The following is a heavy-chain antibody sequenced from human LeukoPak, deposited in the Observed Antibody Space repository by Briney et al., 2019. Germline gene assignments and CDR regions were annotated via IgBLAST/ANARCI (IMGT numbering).Heavy chain of an antibody. Sequence: TSVKVSCKASRFTFRSTAMQWVRQARGKPLAWIGWIVVGSGNTNYAQNFQERVTITRDMSTSTAYMELSSPRSEDTAVYYCAADPGMLTSYFEYWGQGTLVTVSS. CDR2: IVVGSGNT. J-gene: IGHJ4*02. CDR1: RFTFRSTA. D-gene: IGHD3-16*01. CDR3: AADPGMLTSYFEY. V-gene: IGHV1-58*02.